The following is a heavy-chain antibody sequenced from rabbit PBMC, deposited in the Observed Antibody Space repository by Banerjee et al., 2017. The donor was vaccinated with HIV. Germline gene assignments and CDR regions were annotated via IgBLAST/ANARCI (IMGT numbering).Heavy chain of an antibody. D-gene: IGHD6-1*01. V-gene: IGHV1S45*01. CDR2: IYAGSSGST. CDR3: AREGAGYATYGNFNL. Sequence: QEQLEESGGDLVKPGASLTLTCTASGFSFSSSYWICWVRQAPGKGLEWIACIYAGSSGSTYYASWAKGRFTISKTSSTTVTLQMTSLTAADTATYFCAREGAGYATYGNFNLWGQGTLVTVS. CDR1: GFSFSSSYW. J-gene: IGHJ4*01.